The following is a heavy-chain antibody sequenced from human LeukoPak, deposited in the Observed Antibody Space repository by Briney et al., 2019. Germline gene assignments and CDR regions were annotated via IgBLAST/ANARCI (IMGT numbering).Heavy chain of an antibody. CDR1: GGSFSDYY. CDR2: INHSGST. D-gene: IGHD2/OR15-2a*01. V-gene: IGHV4-34*01. J-gene: IGHJ4*02. Sequence: ASETLSLICAVYGGSFSDYYWSWIRQPPGKGLEWIGEINHSGSTNYNPFLKSRVTILVDTSKNQFSLKLSSVTAADTAVYYCARGLTSMPPGGYWGQGTLVTVSS. CDR3: ARGLTSMPPGGY.